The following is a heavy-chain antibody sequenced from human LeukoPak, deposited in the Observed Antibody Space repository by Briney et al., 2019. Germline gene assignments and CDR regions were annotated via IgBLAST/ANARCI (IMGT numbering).Heavy chain of an antibody. CDR1: GFTFSSYG. V-gene: IGHV3-30*02. CDR3: AKPYGDYYYYYMDV. Sequence: PTGGSLRLSCAASGFTFSSYGMHWVRQAPGKGLEWVAFIRYDGSNKYYADSVKGRFTISRDNSKNTLYLQMNSLRAEDTAVYYCAKPYGDYYYYYMDVWGKGTTVTISS. CDR2: IRYDGSNK. D-gene: IGHD4-17*01. J-gene: IGHJ6*03.